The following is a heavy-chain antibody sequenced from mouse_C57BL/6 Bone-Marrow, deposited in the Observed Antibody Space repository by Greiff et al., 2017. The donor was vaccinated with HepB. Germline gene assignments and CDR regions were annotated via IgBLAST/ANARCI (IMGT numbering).Heavy chain of an antibody. CDR1: GYSITSGYY. V-gene: IGHV3-6*01. J-gene: IGHJ3*01. Sequence: ESGPGLVKPSQSLSLTCSVTGYSITSGYYWNWIRQFPGNKLEWMGYISYDGSNNYNPSLKNRIPITRDTSKNQFFLKLNSVTTEDTATYYCATYYRSFAYWGQGTLVTVSA. CDR3: ATYYRSFAY. D-gene: IGHD2-14*01. CDR2: ISYDGSN.